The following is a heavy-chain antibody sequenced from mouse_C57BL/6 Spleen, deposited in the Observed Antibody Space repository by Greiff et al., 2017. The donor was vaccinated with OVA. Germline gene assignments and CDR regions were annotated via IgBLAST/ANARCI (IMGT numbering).Heavy chain of an antibody. CDR1: GFPFTAYY. V-gene: IGHV7-3*01. D-gene: IGHD1-1*01. CDR2: IRNKANGYTT. Sequence: DVQLVESGGGLVQPGGSLSLSCAASGFPFTAYYISWVPQPPGTALAWLGFIRNKANGYTTEYRASFKGRFTISRENSQSILYLQMNALRAEDSATYYCARYGYYGRATGARDYWGQGTSVTVSS. CDR3: ARYGYYGRATGARDY. J-gene: IGHJ4*01.